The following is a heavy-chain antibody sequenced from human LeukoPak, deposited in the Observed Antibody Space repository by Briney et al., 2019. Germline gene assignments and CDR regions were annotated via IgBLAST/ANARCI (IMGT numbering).Heavy chain of an antibody. CDR1: GFTFSSYS. CDR2: ISSSSSTI. D-gene: IGHD6-6*01. V-gene: IGHV3-48*04. Sequence: GGSLRLSCAASGFTFSSYSMNWVRQAPGKGLEWVSYISSSSSTIYYADSVKGRFTISRDNAKNSLYLQMNSLRAEDTAVYYCARDRPDGSSSFDYWGQGTLVTVSS. CDR3: ARDRPDGSSSFDY. J-gene: IGHJ4*02.